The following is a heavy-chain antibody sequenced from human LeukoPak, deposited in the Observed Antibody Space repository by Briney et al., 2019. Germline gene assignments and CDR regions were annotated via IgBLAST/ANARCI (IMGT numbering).Heavy chain of an antibody. V-gene: IGHV4-38-2*02. CDR3: ARGPVDTAMVDDAFDI. CDR1: GYSISSGYY. Sequence: SETLSLTCTVSGYSISSGYYWGWIRQPPGKGLEWIGSIYHSGSTYYNPSLKSRVTISVDTSKNQFSLKLSSVTAADTAVYYCARGPVDTAMVDDAFDIWGQGTMVTVSS. CDR2: IYHSGST. D-gene: IGHD5-18*01. J-gene: IGHJ3*02.